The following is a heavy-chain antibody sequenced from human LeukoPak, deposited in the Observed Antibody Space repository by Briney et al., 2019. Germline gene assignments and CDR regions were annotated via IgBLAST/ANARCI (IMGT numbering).Heavy chain of an antibody. D-gene: IGHD3-10*01. CDR3: ALFGGGAFDI. CDR1: GFXFHDYG. CDR2: MNWTGGST. Sequence: PGGSLRLSCAASGFXFHDYGIRWVRQAPGKGLEGVSDMNWTGGSTGYADSVKGRFIISRDNAKNSLYLQMNSLRAEDTALYYCALFGGGAFDIWGQGTMVTVS. V-gene: IGHV3-20*04. J-gene: IGHJ3*02.